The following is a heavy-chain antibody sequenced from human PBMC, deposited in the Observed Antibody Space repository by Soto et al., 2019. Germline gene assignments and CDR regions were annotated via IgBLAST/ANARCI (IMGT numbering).Heavy chain of an antibody. Sequence: ASVKVSCKASGYTFTSYAMHWVRQAPGQRLEWMGWINAGNGNTKYSQKFQGRVTITRDTSASTAYMELSSLRSEDTAVYYCARDGSLTITIFGVVIVNGMDVWGQGTTVTVSS. CDR2: INAGNGNT. CDR3: ARDGSLTITIFGVVIVNGMDV. V-gene: IGHV1-3*01. CDR1: GYTFTSYA. D-gene: IGHD3-3*01. J-gene: IGHJ6*02.